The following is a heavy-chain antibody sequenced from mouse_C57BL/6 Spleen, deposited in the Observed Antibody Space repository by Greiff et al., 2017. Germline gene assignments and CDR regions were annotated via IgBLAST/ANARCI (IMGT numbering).Heavy chain of an antibody. D-gene: IGHD2-4*01. CDR3: ARIAGYDYDGGAYFDY. CDR2: IWWDDDK. CDR1: GFSLSTFGMG. J-gene: IGHJ2*01. V-gene: IGHV8-8*01. Sequence: QVTLKVCGPGILQPSQTLSLTCSFSGFSLSTFGMGVGWIRQPSGKGLEWLAHIWWDDDKYYNPALKSRLTLSKDTSKNQVFLKIANVDTADTATYYCARIAGYDYDGGAYFDYWGEGATLSLSS.